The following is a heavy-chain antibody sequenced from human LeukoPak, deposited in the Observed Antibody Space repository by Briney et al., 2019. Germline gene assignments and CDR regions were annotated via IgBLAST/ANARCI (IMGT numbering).Heavy chain of an antibody. CDR3: ARESRLRSINWFDP. CDR2: IYTSGST. Sequence: PSETLSLTCTVSGGSISSYYWSWIRQPAGKGLEWIGRIYTSGSTNYYPSLKSRVTMSVDTSKNQFSLKLSSVTAADTAVYYCARESRLRSINWFDPWGQGTLVTVSS. V-gene: IGHV4-4*07. CDR1: GGSISSYY. D-gene: IGHD4-17*01. J-gene: IGHJ5*02.